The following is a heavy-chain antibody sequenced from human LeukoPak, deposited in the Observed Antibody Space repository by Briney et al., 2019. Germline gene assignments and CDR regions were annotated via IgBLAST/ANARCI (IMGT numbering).Heavy chain of an antibody. CDR3: AHRQKGGWFDP. J-gene: IGHJ5*02. CDR1: GFSLSTSGVG. Sequence: ESGPTLVKPTQTLTLTCTFSGFSLSTSGVGVGWIRQPPGKALEWLALIYWDDDKRYSPSLKSRLTITKDTSKNQVVLTMTNMGPVDTATYYYAHRQKGGWFDPWGQGTLVTVSS. CDR2: IYWDDDK. V-gene: IGHV2-5*02.